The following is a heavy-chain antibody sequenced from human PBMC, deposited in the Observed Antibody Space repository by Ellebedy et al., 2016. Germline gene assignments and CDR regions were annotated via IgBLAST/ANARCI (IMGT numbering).Heavy chain of an antibody. D-gene: IGHD1-14*01. J-gene: IGHJ3*02. Sequence: GGSLRLSXAASGFTFSTYSMTWVRQAPGKGLEWVSGISWNSADIRYADSVKGRFSISRDNAKKSVYLQMNTLRPDDTAFYFCAKGFVQPLTGAFDIWGQGAMVTVSS. CDR3: AKGFVQPLTGAFDI. CDR1: GFTFSTYS. V-gene: IGHV3-9*01. CDR2: ISWNSADI.